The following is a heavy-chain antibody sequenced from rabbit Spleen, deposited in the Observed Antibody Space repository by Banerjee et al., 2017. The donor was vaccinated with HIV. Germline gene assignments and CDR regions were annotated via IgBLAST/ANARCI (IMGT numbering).Heavy chain of an antibody. CDR1: GIDFNNYG. V-gene: IGHV1S47*01. Sequence: QEQLVESGGGLVQPGGSLKLSCKGSGIDFNNYGINWVRQAPGKGPEWIAFIYPGFGIRMYANSVKGRFSISRENTQNSVYLQVNSLTAADTATYFCVRDQAGYAGFGPFYFNLWGQGTLVTVS. J-gene: IGHJ4*01. D-gene: IGHD4-2*01. CDR2: IYPGFGIR. CDR3: VRDQAGYAGFGPFYFNL.